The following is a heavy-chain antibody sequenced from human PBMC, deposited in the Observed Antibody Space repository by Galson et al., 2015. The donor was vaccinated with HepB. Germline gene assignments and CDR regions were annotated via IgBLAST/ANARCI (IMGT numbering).Heavy chain of an antibody. CDR3: AREGTILRGVIPRYAMDV. CDR1: GFTFNSHS. V-gene: IGHV3-48*02. D-gene: IGHD3-10*01. CDR2: IGSASVNI. J-gene: IGHJ6*02. Sequence: SLRLSCAASGFTFNSHSMHWVRQAPGKGLEWLSYIGSASVNIRYAGSVKGRFTVSRDNAKSSLFLQMDSLRDEDTAVYYCAREGTILRGVIPRYAMDVWGQGTTVVVSS.